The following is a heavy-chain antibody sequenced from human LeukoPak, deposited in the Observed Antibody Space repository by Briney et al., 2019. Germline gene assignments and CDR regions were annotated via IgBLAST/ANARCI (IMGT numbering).Heavy chain of an antibody. CDR1: VGSLSRYY. CDR3: ARGEIVVGSYYYYGMDV. D-gene: IGHD2-21*01. V-gene: IGHV4-59*13. Sequence: PSDTLSLPCTVSVGSLSRYYWIWIRHPPAKGLEWIMYIYYSGSNNYDPSLKSRVIISVDTSKNQFSLKLSSVTAADTAVYYCARGEIVVGSYYYYGMDVWGQGTTVTVSS. CDR2: IYYSGSN. J-gene: IGHJ6*02.